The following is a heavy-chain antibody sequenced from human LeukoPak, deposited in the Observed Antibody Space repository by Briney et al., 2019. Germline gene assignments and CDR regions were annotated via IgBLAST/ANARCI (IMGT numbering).Heavy chain of an antibody. J-gene: IGHJ4*02. CDR1: GGSLSGYY. CDR2: INHSGST. Sequence: SETLSLTCAVYGGSLSGYYWSWIRQPPGKGLEWIGEINHSGSTNYNPSLKSRVTISVDTSKNQFSLKLSSVTAADTAVYYCARGRRWLRDWGQGTLVTVSS. CDR3: ARGRRWLRD. D-gene: IGHD5-24*01. V-gene: IGHV4-34*01.